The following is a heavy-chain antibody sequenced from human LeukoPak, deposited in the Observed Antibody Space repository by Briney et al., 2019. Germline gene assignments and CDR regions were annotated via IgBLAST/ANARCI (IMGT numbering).Heavy chain of an antibody. CDR3: ASSQGAPFDY. D-gene: IGHD3-16*01. Sequence: PGGSLRLSCAASGFTISTNYMSWVRQAPGKGLEWVSYISSSGTTIYYADSVKGRFTISRDNAKNSLYLQMSSLRAEDTAVYYCASSQGAPFDYWGQGTLVTVSS. CDR2: ISSSGTTI. CDR1: GFTISTNY. J-gene: IGHJ4*02. V-gene: IGHV3-11*04.